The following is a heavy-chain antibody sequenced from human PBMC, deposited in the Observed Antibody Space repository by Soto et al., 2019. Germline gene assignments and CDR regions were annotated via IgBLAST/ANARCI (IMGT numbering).Heavy chain of an antibody. Sequence: ASVKVSCKASGFTFTSSAVQWVRQARGQRLEWIGWIVVGSGNTNYAQKFQERVTITRDMSTSTAYMELRSLRSDDTAVYYCARGSPVLAGFDYWGQGTLVTVS. CDR2: IVVGSGNT. V-gene: IGHV1-58*01. J-gene: IGHJ4*02. CDR3: ARGSPVLAGFDY. D-gene: IGHD2-8*02. CDR1: GFTFTSSA.